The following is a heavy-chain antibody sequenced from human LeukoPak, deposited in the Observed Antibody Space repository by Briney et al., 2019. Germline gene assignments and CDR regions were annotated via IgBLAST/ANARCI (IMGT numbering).Heavy chain of an antibody. CDR2: INHSGST. CDR1: GGSFSGYY. CDR3: ARHTGFYDILTGQFDS. V-gene: IGHV4-34*01. J-gene: IGHJ4*02. Sequence: SETLSLTCAVYGGSFSGYYWSWIRQPPGKGLEWIGEINHSGSTNYNPSLKSRVTISADTSKNQFSLKLNSVTAADTAMYYCARHTGFYDILTGQFDSWGQGTLVTVSS. D-gene: IGHD3-9*01.